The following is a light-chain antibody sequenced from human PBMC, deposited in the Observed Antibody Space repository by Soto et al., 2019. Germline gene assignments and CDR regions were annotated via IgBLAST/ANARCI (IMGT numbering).Light chain of an antibody. CDR1: SSDVGGYNY. CDR3: SSYTSSSTPYV. J-gene: IGLJ1*01. V-gene: IGLV2-14*01. Sequence: ALTQPASVSGSPGQSITISCIGTSSDVGGYNYVSWYQQHPGKAPKLMIYDVSNRPSGVSNRFSGSKSDNTASLTISGLQAEDEADYYCSSYTSSSTPYVFGTGTKVTVL. CDR2: DVS.